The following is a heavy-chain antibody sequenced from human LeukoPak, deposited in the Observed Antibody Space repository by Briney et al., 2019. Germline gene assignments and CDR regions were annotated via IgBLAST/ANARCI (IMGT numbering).Heavy chain of an antibody. D-gene: IGHD2-2*01. CDR2: IYYSGST. Sequence: SETLSLTCTVSGGSISSDYWSWIRQPPGKGLEWIGYIYYSGSTNYNPSLKSRVTISVDTSKNQFSLKLSSVTAADTAVYYCARGDIVVVPAAPWSYYYGMDVWGQGTTVTVSS. CDR3: ARGDIVVVPAAPWSYYYGMDV. J-gene: IGHJ6*02. CDR1: GGSISSDY. V-gene: IGHV4-59*01.